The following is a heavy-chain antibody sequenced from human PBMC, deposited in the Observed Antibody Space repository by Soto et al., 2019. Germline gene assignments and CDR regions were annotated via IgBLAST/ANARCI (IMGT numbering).Heavy chain of an antibody. V-gene: IGHV4-30-2*01. CDR1: GGSVSSAGHS. Sequence: SETLSLTCAVSGGSVSSAGHSWSWIRQPPGEGLQWIGYIYQNGDTYYNPSLQGRVTISLDRTKNAFSLKLTSVTAADTAVYFCAAGGVIKTWLEPWGQGTLVTVSS. D-gene: IGHD3-16*02. CDR3: AAGGVIKTWLEP. J-gene: IGHJ5*02. CDR2: IYQNGDT.